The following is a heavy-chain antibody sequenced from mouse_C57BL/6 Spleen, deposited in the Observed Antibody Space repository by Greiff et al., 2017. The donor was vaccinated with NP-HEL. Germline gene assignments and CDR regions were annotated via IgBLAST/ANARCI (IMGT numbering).Heavy chain of an antibody. CDR1: GFTFSSYG. CDR3: ARHKAQLGLDVHYFDY. Sequence: EVQVVESGGDLVKPGGSLKLSCAASGFTFSSYGMSWVRQTPDKRLEWVATLRRGGCYTYYPDSVKGRFTISRDNAKNTPYMQMSSLKSEDTAMYYCARHKAQLGLDVHYFDYWGQGTTLTVSS. J-gene: IGHJ2*01. CDR2: LRRGGCYT. D-gene: IGHD3-1*01. V-gene: IGHV5-6*01.